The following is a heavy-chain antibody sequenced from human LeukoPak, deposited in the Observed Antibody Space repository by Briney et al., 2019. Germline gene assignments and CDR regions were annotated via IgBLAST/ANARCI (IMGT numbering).Heavy chain of an antibody. CDR1: GFTVSSNY. Sequence: GGSLRLSCAASGFTVSSNYMSWVRQAPGKGLEWVSVIYSGGSTYYADSVKGRFTISRDNSKSTLYLQMNSLRAEDTAVYYCARDLNYDFWSGYPHYYGMDVWGQGTTVTVSS. D-gene: IGHD3-3*01. CDR2: IYSGGST. J-gene: IGHJ6*02. CDR3: ARDLNYDFWSGYPHYYGMDV. V-gene: IGHV3-53*01.